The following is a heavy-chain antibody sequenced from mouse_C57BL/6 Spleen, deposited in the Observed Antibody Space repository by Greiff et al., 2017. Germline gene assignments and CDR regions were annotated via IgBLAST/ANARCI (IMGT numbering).Heavy chain of an antibody. CDR1: GYAFSSSW. V-gene: IGHV1-82*01. J-gene: IGHJ1*03. CDR2: IYPGDGDT. CDR3: ARAKYYGSSYWYFDV. Sequence: QVQLQQSGPELVKPGASVKISCKASGYAFSSSWMNWVKQRPGKGLEWIGRIYPGDGDTNYNGKFKGKATLTADKSSRTAYMQLSSLTSEDSAVYFCARAKYYGSSYWYFDVWGTGTTVTVSS. D-gene: IGHD1-1*01.